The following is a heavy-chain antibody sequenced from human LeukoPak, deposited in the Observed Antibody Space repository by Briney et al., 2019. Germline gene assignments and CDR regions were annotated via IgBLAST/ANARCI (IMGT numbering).Heavy chain of an antibody. J-gene: IGHJ5*02. D-gene: IGHD2-2*01. CDR3: ARDRTSINWFDP. V-gene: IGHV4-39*07. CDR2: IYYSGNT. CDR1: GGSISNSRNQY. Sequence: PSETLSLTCTVSGGSISNSRNQYWSWIRQPPGKRLEYIGSIYYSGNTYYNPSLKSRVTISVDTSKNQFSLWLTSVTAADTAVYYCARDRTSINWFDPWGQGTLVTVSS.